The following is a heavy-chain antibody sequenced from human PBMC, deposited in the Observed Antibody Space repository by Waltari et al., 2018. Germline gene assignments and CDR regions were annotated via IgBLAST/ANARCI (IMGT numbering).Heavy chain of an antibody. J-gene: IGHJ4*02. CDR3: ARDRVGKTHGGVADY. CDR2: ISSSSSYI. Sequence: WVRQAPGKGLEWVSSISSSSSYIYYADSVKGRFTISRDNAKNSLYLRMNSLRAEDTAVYYCARDRVGKTHGGVADYWGQGTLVTVSS. V-gene: IGHV3-21*01. D-gene: IGHD3-16*01.